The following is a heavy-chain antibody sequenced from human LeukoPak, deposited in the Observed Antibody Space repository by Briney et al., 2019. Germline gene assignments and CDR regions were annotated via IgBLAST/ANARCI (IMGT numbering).Heavy chain of an antibody. V-gene: IGHV3-23*01. CDR1: GFTFSSYA. D-gene: IGHD6-25*01. Sequence: QAGGSLRLSCAASGFTFSSYAMSWVRQAPGKGLEWVSAISGSGGSTYYADSVKGRFTISRDNSKNSLYLQMNSLGAEDTAVYYCARAGSARKGYYYYGMDVWGQGTTVTVSS. CDR2: ISGSGGST. J-gene: IGHJ6*02. CDR3: ARAGSARKGYYYYGMDV.